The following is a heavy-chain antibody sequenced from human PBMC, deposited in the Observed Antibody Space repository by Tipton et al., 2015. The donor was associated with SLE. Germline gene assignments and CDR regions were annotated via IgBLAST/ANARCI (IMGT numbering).Heavy chain of an antibody. Sequence: TLSLTCTVSGDSISSSSYYWGWIRQPPGKGLEWIGEINHSGSTKYKPSLKSRVTISVDTSKKQFSLKLSSVTAADTAVYYCARLDDSSGFDYWGQGTLITVSS. V-gene: IGHV4-39*07. J-gene: IGHJ4*02. CDR1: GDSISSSSYY. CDR2: INHSGST. D-gene: IGHD3-22*01. CDR3: ARLDDSSGFDY.